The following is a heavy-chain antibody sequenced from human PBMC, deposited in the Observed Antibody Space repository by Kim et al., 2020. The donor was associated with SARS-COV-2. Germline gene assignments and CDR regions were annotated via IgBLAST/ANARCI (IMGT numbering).Heavy chain of an antibody. CDR2: VSDSGSDT. D-gene: IGHD4-4*01. J-gene: IGHJ4*02. V-gene: IGHV3-23*01. Sequence: GGSLRLSCEASGFTFSNYDMNWVRQAPGKGLEWVSEVSDSGSDTYYADSVKGRFTISRDNSKNTLYLQMNILEVDDTAVYYCAKGHRDDYNLVYFDYGGQGTLVTGSS. CDR1: GFTFSNYD. CDR3: AKGHRDDYNLVYFDY.